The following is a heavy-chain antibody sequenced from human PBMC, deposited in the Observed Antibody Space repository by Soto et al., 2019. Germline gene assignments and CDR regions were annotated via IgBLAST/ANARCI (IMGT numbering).Heavy chain of an antibody. CDR3: ARCSRWLQSNFDY. J-gene: IGHJ4*02. Sequence: PGGSLRLSCGASGFTFSSYTIHWVRQAPGKGLEWVAVISYDGSNEYYADSVKGRFTISRDNSKNMLYLQMNSLRGEDTAVYYCARCSRWLQSNFDYWGQGT. D-gene: IGHD5-12*01. CDR2: ISYDGSNE. CDR1: GFTFSSYT. V-gene: IGHV3-30-3*01.